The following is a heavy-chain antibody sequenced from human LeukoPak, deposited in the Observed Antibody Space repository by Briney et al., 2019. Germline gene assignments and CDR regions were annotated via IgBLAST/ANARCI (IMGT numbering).Heavy chain of an antibody. J-gene: IGHJ4*02. V-gene: IGHV4-59*01. D-gene: IGHD1-7*01. CDR3: ARVGNYHLDY. CDR1: GGSISSYY. Sequence: PSETLPLTCTVSGGSISSYYWSWIRQPPGKGLEWIGYIYYSGNTNYNPSLKSRVTISVDTSKNQFSLKLSSVTAADTAVYYCARVGNYHLDYWGQGSLVTVSS. CDR2: IYYSGNT.